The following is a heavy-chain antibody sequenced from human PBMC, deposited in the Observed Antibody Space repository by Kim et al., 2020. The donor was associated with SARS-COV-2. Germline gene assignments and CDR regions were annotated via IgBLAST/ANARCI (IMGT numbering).Heavy chain of an antibody. Sequence: GGSLRLSCEASGFTFGRYAMSWARRAPGKGLEWVSTISDGGVRTHYADSVKGRFTISRDNSKSTLFLHMNSLRAEDTAVYYCEASDYWGQGSVVTVRS. CDR1: GFTFGRYA. CDR3: EASDY. CDR2: ISDGGVRT. V-gene: IGHV3-23*01. J-gene: IGHJ4*02.